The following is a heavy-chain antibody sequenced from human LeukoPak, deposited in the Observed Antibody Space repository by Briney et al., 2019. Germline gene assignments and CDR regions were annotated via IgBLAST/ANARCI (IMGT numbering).Heavy chain of an antibody. J-gene: IGHJ4*02. CDR1: GGSISSGGYY. Sequence: PSQTLSLTCTVSGGSISSGGYYWSWIRQHPGKGLEWIGYIYYSGSTYYNPSLKSRVTISVDTSKNQFSLKLSSVTAADTAVYYCARSPVWSGYFDYWGQGTLVTVSS. V-gene: IGHV4-31*03. CDR3: ARSPVWSGYFDY. CDR2: IYYSGST. D-gene: IGHD3-3*01.